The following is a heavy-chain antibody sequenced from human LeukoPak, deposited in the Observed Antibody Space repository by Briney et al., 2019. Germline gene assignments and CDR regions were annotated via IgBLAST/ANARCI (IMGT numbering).Heavy chain of an antibody. Sequence: SVKVSCKASGGTFSSYAISWVRQAPGQGLEWMGGIIPIFGTANYAQKFQGRVTITTDESTSTAYMELSSLRSEDTAVYYCARGGSYYDFWSGDNNYYYYYMDVWGKGTTVTVSS. CDR3: ARGGSYYDFWSGDNNYYYYYMDV. V-gene: IGHV1-69*05. D-gene: IGHD3-3*01. CDR1: GGTFSSYA. J-gene: IGHJ6*03. CDR2: IIPIFGTA.